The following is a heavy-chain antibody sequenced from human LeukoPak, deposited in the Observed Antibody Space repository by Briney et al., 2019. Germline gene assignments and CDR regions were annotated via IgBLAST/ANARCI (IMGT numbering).Heavy chain of an antibody. CDR2: IYYSGST. J-gene: IGHJ4*02. V-gene: IGHV4-39*07. D-gene: IGHD6-19*01. Sequence: SETLSLTCTVSGGSISSSSYYWGWIRQPPGKGLEWIGSIYYSGSTYYNPSLKSRVTISVDTSKNQFSLKLSSVTAADTAVYYCARGGGLEVAEYYFDHWGQGTLVTVSS. CDR1: GGSISSSSYY. CDR3: ARGGGLEVAEYYFDH.